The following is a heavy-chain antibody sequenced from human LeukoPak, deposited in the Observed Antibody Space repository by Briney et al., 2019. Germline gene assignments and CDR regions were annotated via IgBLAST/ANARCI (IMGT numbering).Heavy chain of an antibody. J-gene: IGHJ4*02. CDR2: IYHNGIT. D-gene: IGHD3-10*01. CDR1: GGSISSTKW. CDR3: AREANYYGSGSYFEGTFDY. Sequence: SETLSLTCAVSGGSISSTKWWSWVRQPPGKGLEWIGEIYHNGITNYNPSLKSRVTISIDTSKNEFSLKLTSVTAADTAVYYCAREANYYGSGSYFEGTFDYWGQGSLVTVSS. V-gene: IGHV4-4*02.